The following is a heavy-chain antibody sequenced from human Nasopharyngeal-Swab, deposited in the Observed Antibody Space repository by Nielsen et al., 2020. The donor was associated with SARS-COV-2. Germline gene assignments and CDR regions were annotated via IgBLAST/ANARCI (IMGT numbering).Heavy chain of an antibody. J-gene: IGHJ6*03. CDR1: VGSFSDYY. D-gene: IGHD3-10*01. V-gene: IGHV4-34*01. Sequence: SETLSLTCAVYVGSFSDYYWTWIRQPPGKGLEWIGEINHSGSTNYNPSLESRVTISVDTSKNQFSLKLTSVTAADTALYYCARGRRESPYYYYYYMDVWGKGTAVTVSS. CDR3: ARGRRESPYYYYYYMDV. CDR2: INHSGST.